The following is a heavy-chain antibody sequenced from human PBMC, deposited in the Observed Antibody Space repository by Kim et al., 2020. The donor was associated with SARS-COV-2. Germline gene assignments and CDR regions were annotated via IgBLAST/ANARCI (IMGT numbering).Heavy chain of an antibody. CDR2: INPSGGST. Sequence: ASVKVSCKASGYTFTSYYMHWVRQAPGQGLEWMGIINPSGGSTSYAQKFQGRVTMTRDTSTSTVYMELSSLRSEDTAVYYCARVKGAATSYYYYGMDVWGQGTTVTVSS. CDR1: GYTFTSYY. J-gene: IGHJ6*02. D-gene: IGHD6-13*01. CDR3: ARVKGAATSYYYYGMDV. V-gene: IGHV1-46*01.